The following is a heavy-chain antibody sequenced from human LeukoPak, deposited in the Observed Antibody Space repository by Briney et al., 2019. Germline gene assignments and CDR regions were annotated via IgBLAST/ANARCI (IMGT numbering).Heavy chain of an antibody. J-gene: IGHJ4*02. Sequence: GGSLRLSCAASGFTFNNYAMSWVRQAPGKGLEWVSAISGSGGTYYADSVKGRFIISRDNSKNTLYLQMNSLRAEDTAIYYCANPPSVVNFEYWGQGPLVTVSS. CDR3: ANPPSVVNFEY. CDR1: GFTFNNYA. D-gene: IGHD2-21*01. CDR2: ISGSGGT. V-gene: IGHV3-23*01.